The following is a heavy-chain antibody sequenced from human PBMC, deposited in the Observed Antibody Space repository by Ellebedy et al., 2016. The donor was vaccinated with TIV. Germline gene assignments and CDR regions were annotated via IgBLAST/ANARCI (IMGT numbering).Heavy chain of an antibody. CDR3: AKDYSGLRGLDV. CDR1: GFTFSSYA. Sequence: GESLKISCAASGFTFSSYAMSWVRQAPGKGLEWFSSISGSGGSTYYADSVKGRFTISRDNSKNTLYLQMNSLRAEDTAVYYCAKDYSGLRGLDVWGQGTTVTVPS. V-gene: IGHV3-23*01. CDR2: ISGSGGST. D-gene: IGHD5-12*01. J-gene: IGHJ6*02.